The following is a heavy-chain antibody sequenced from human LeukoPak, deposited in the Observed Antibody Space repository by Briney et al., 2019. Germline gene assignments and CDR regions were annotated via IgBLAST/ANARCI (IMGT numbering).Heavy chain of an antibody. J-gene: IGHJ3*02. CDR2: RRNKVNSYTT. CDR3: VRGFHSFDM. Sequence: PGGSLRLSCAASGFTFSDHYMTWVRQAPGKGLEWLGRRRNKVNSYTTQDAASVQGRFTVSRDASKNLLFLQMNSLKTDDTAVYYCVRGFHSFDMWGQGTMVTVSS. V-gene: IGHV3-72*01. CDR1: GFTFSDHY. D-gene: IGHD1-26*01.